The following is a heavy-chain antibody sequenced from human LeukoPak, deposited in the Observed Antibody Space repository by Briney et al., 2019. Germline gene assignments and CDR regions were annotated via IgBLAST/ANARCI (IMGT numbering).Heavy chain of an antibody. CDR3: AKVRWDNSGWYYLDN. Sequence: RGSLRLSCAASEFSVGSNYMTWVRQAPGKVLGWVSLIYSGGSTYYADSVKGRFTISRDNSKNTLYLQMNSLTDEDTAVYYCAKVRWDNSGWYYLDNWGQGTLVTVSS. CDR1: EFSVGSNY. D-gene: IGHD6-19*01. V-gene: IGHV3-66*01. J-gene: IGHJ4*02. CDR2: IYSGGST.